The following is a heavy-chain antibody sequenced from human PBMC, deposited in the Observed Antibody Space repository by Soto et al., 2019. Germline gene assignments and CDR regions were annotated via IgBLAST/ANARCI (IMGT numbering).Heavy chain of an antibody. Sequence: PGGSLRLSCAASGFTFSSYAMSWVRQAPGKGLEWVSAISGSGGSTYYADSVKGRFTISRDNSKNTLYLQMNSLRAEDTAVYYCAKDLGTKRYCSGGGCNYYFGLWGQGTQVTVSS. V-gene: IGHV3-23*01. CDR1: GFTFSSYA. D-gene: IGHD2-15*01. J-gene: IGHJ5*02. CDR3: AKDLGTKRYCSGGGCNYYFGL. CDR2: ISGSGGST.